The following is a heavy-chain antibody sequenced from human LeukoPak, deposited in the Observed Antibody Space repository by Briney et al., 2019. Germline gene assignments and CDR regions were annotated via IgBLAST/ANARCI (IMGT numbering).Heavy chain of an antibody. D-gene: IGHD3-22*01. V-gene: IGHV1-18*01. CDR2: ISAYNGNT. CDR3: ARDLSETYYYDSSTDY. Sequence: GASVKVSCKASGYTFTSYGISWVRQAPGQGLEWMGWISAYNGNTNYAQKLQGRVTMTTDTSTSTAYMELRSQRSDDTAVYYCARDLSETYYYDSSTDYWGQGTLVTASS. CDR1: GYTFTSYG. J-gene: IGHJ4*02.